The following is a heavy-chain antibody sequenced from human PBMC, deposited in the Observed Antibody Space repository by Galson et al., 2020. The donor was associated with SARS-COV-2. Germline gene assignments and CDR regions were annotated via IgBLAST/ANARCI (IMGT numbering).Heavy chain of an antibody. D-gene: IGHD2-8*01. CDR1: GFTFNNFA. CDR2: ITGGGHA. CDR3: GRDPNGDYVGAFEF. V-gene: IGHV3-23*01. J-gene: IGHJ3*01. Sequence: GGSLRLSCAASGFTFNNFAMTWVRQTPGTGLEWVSPITGGGHASYADSVMGRFTISRDNSVNTVFLQMNGLRAEDAAVYYCGRDPNGDYVGAFEFWGRGTGVTVSS.